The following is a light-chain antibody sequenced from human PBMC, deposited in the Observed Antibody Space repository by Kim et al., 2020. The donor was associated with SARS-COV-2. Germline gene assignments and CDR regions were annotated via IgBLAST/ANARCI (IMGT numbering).Light chain of an antibody. CDR1: QSVSISY. CDR3: QQYGSSSIT. V-gene: IGKV3-20*01. J-gene: IGKJ5*01. CDR2: GAS. Sequence: EIVLTQSPATLSLSPGERATLSCRASQSVSISYLAWYQQQPGQAPRLLIYGASSSATGIPDRFSGSGSATDFSLTISRLEPDDVAAYYCQQYGSSSITFGQGTRLEIK.